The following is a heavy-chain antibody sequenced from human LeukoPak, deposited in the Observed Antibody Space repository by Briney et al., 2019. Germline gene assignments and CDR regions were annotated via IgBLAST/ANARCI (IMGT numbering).Heavy chain of an antibody. J-gene: IGHJ5*02. Sequence: ASVKVACKASGYTFTSYGISWVRQAPGQGLEWMGWISAYNGNTNYAQKLQGRVTMTTDTSTSTAYMELRSLRSDDTAVYYCARVRAGPLSFDPWGQGTLVPVSS. CDR1: GYTFTSYG. CDR3: ARVRAGPLSFDP. V-gene: IGHV1-18*01. CDR2: ISAYNGNT.